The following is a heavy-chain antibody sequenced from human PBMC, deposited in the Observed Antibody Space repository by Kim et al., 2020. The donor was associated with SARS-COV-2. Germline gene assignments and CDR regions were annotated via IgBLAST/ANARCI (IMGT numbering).Heavy chain of an antibody. Sequence: STNYNPPLRGRVARTVDTSKNQFSLKRSSVTAADTAVYYCARADGSYFSYWGQGTLVTVSS. D-gene: IGHD1-26*01. CDR2: ST. V-gene: IGHV4-39*07. CDR3: ARADGSYFSY. J-gene: IGHJ4*02.